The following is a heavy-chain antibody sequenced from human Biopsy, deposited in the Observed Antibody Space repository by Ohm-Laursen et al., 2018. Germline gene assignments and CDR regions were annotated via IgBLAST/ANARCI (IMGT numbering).Heavy chain of an antibody. D-gene: IGHD2-21*02. CDR1: GDRFTEFS. CDR3: AADSENCGGDCYIY. J-gene: IGHJ4*02. V-gene: IGHV1-24*01. Sequence: ASVKVSCKVSGDRFTEFSIHWVRQAPGKGLEWMGGFDPEEGQRTYAQKFQGRLTMTEDTSADTAYMELRGQRSEDAAVYYCAADSENCGGDCYIYWGQGTQVTVSS. CDR2: FDPEEGQR.